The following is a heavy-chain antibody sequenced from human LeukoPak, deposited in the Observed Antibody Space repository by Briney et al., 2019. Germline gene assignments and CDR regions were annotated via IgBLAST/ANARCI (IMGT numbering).Heavy chain of an antibody. V-gene: IGHV3-48*01. CDR3: AREGMGSSTLDY. CDR1: GFTFSSYS. J-gene: IGHJ4*02. CDR2: ISSSSNLI. Sequence: GGSLRLSCAASGFTFSSYSMNWVRQAPGKGMEWVPYISSSSNLIYYADSVKGRFTISRDNAKNSLYLQMNSLRVEDMAVYYCAREGMGSSTLDYWGQGTLVTVSS. D-gene: IGHD3-10*01.